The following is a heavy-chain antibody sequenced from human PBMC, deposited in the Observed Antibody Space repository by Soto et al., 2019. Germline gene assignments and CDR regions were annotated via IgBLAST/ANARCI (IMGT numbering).Heavy chain of an antibody. CDR3: TSGITMVRGVINPALYFDY. V-gene: IGHV3-73*01. Sequence: GGSLRLSCAASGFTFSGSAMHWVRQASGKGLEWVGRIRSKANSYATAYAASAKGRFTISRDDSKNTAFLQMNSLKTEDTAVYYCTSGITMVRGVINPALYFDYWGQGTLVTVSS. CDR2: IRSKANSYAT. CDR1: GFTFSGSA. D-gene: IGHD3-10*01. J-gene: IGHJ4*02.